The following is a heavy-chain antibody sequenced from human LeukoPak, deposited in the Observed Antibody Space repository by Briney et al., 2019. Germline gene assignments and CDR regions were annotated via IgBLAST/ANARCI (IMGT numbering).Heavy chain of an antibody. V-gene: IGHV3-20*04. D-gene: IGHD4-11*01. CDR2: INWNGGRT. CDR1: GFTFDDYG. J-gene: IGHJ4*02. CDR3: ARVASNYDFDY. Sequence: AGGSLRLSCAASGFTFDDYGMTWVRQAPGKGLEWVSGINWNGGRTGYADSVKGRFTISRDNAQNSLYLQMNSLRAEDTALYYCARVASNYDFDYWGRGTLVTVSS.